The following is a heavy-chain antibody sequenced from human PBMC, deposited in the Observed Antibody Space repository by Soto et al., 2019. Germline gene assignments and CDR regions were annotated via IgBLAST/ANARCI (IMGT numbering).Heavy chain of an antibody. CDR3: VRGYYDSVWVT. J-gene: IGHJ5*02. D-gene: IGHD3-3*01. CDR2: VLPIFESS. V-gene: IGHV1-69*01. Sequence: QVQLVQSGTEVKRPGSSVKVSCRSSGGPSTGFSFSWVRQGPGQGLEWVGGVLPIFESSNYAPRFQGRVTVTADESTATAYMELRSLRLEDTAVYYCVRGYYDSVWVTWGQGTLLIVSS. CDR1: GGPSTGFS.